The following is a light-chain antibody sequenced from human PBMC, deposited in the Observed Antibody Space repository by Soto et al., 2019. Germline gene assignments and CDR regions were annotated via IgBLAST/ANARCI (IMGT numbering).Light chain of an antibody. CDR2: ATS. Sequence: DIQMTQSPSSLSASVGDRVTITCRASQNISNYLNWYQQKPGKAPKLLIYATSSLQSGVPSRFSGSGSGTDFTLPISSLQPEDFATYYCHQSYSTPFTFGPGTKVDVK. J-gene: IGKJ3*01. CDR3: HQSYSTPFT. V-gene: IGKV1-39*01. CDR1: QNISNY.